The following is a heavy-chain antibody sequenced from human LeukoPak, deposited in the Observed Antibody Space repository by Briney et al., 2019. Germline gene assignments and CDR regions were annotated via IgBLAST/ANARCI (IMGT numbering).Heavy chain of an antibody. CDR2: ISSRTTTI. D-gene: IGHD3-16*02. V-gene: IGHV3-48*02. CDR1: GFMFSGYS. J-gene: IGHJ4*02. Sequence: GGSLRLSCAASGFMFSGYSMNWVRQAPGKGLEWVSYISSRTTTIYYADSVKGRFTISRDGAKNSLYLQMNSLRDEDTAVYFCARSLSVIRPNYFDSWGQGTLVTVSS. CDR3: ARSLSVIRPNYFDS.